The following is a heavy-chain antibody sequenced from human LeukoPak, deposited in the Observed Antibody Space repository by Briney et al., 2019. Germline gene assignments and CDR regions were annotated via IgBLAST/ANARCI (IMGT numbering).Heavy chain of an antibody. CDR2: INPNSGGT. CDR1: GYTFTGYY. Sequence: GASVKVSCKASGYTFTGYYMHWVRQAPGQGLEWMGWINPNSGGTNYAQKFQGRVTMTRDTSISTAYMELSRLRSDDTAVYYCARTKTPQGQYDYVWGSYRFTFDAFDIWGQGTMVTVSS. D-gene: IGHD3-16*02. J-gene: IGHJ3*02. CDR3: ARTKTPQGQYDYVWGSYRFTFDAFDI. V-gene: IGHV1-2*02.